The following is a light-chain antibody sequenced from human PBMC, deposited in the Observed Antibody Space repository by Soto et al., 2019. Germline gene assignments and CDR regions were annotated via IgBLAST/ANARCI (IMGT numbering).Light chain of an antibody. CDR1: QGIRND. CDR3: LQDYNYPLT. J-gene: IGKJ4*01. CDR2: AAS. V-gene: IGKV1-6*01. Sequence: AVRMTQSPSSLSASEGDRVTITCRASQGIRNDLGWYQQKPGKAPKLLIYAASSLQSGVPSRFSGSGSGTDFTLTISSLQPEDFATYYCLQDYNYPLTFGGGTKVDI.